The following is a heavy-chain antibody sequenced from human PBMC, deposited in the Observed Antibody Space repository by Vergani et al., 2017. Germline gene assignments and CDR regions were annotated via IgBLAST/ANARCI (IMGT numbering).Heavy chain of an antibody. V-gene: IGHV3-21*01. CDR2: ISSSSSYI. Sequence: VQLVESGGGEVQPGRSLRLSCSAAGFPFSDYGMNWVRQAPGKGLEWVSSISSSSSYIYYADSVKGRFTISRDNAKNSLYLQMNSLRAEDTAVYYCARDLAAAGIFDYWGQGTLVTVSS. J-gene: IGHJ4*02. CDR3: ARDLAAAGIFDY. CDR1: GFPFSDYG. D-gene: IGHD6-13*01.